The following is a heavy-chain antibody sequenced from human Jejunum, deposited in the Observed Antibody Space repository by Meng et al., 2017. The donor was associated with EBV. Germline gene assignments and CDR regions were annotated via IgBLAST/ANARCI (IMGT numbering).Heavy chain of an antibody. Sequence: QLQLQESGPXLVKPXXXLALTCIXSDGSIXSSNYYWGWIRQPPGKGLEWIGSIYYSGTTHYNPSLESRVTISVDTSKNQLSLKLTYVTAADTGVYYCARPGYCGEPSCYHRERPFDYWGQGTMVTVSS. CDR2: IYYSGTT. J-gene: IGHJ4*02. CDR1: DGSIXSSNYY. D-gene: IGHD2-2*01. CDR3: ARPGYCGEPSCYHRERPFDY. V-gene: IGHV4-39*01.